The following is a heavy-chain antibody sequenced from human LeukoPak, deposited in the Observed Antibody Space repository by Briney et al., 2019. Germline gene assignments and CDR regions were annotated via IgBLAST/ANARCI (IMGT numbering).Heavy chain of an antibody. CDR3: ASNIMTGYSPLDY. J-gene: IGHJ4*02. D-gene: IGHD3-9*01. CDR1: GGTFSSYA. Sequence: SVNFACNASGGTFSSYAISWVRQAPGPGLERMVRIIPILGIANYEQKLQVRVPIPEDNSPSPAYMELSSLRSEDTAVYYCASNIMTGYSPLDYWGQGTLVTVSS. V-gene: IGHV1-69*04. CDR2: IIPILGIA.